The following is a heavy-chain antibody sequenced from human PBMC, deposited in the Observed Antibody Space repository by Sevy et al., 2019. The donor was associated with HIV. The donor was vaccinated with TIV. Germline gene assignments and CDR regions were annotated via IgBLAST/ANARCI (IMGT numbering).Heavy chain of an antibody. V-gene: IGHV3-11*01. CDR3: ARDPVAAAGKRYYYYGMDV. CDR2: ISSSGSTI. J-gene: IGHJ6*02. CDR1: GFTFSDYY. D-gene: IGHD6-13*01. Sequence: GGSLRLSCAASGFTFSDYYMSWIRQAPGKGLGGVPYISSSGSTIYYADSVKGRFTISRDNAKNSLYLQMNSLRAEDTAVYYCARDPVAAAGKRYYYYGMDVWGQGTTVTVSS.